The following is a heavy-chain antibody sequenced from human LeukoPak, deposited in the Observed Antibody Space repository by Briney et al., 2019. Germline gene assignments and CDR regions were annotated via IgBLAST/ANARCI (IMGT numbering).Heavy chain of an antibody. CDR2: ISPDNSAV. CDR1: GFTFSNFA. J-gene: IGHJ4*02. CDR3: ATGVGATNYLY. V-gene: IGHV3-48*01. D-gene: IGHD1-26*01. Sequence: GGSLRLSCAASGFTFSNFAMTWVRQAPGKGLEWVSYISPDNSAVYYADSLRGRFTISRDNAKNSVYLQMNSLRAEDTAVYYCATGVGATNYLYWGQGTLVTVSS.